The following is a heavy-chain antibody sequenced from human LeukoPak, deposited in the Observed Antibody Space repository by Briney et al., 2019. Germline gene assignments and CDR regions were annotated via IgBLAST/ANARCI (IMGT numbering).Heavy chain of an antibody. Sequence: GASVKVSCKASGGTFSSYAISWERQAPGQGLEWMGRIIPIFGTANYAQKFQGRVTITTDESTSTAYMELSSLRSEDTAVYYCARVVITARRNHYYYYMDVWGKGTTVTVSS. J-gene: IGHJ6*03. CDR2: IIPIFGTA. V-gene: IGHV1-69*05. CDR3: ARVVITARRNHYYYYMDV. D-gene: IGHD1-14*01. CDR1: GGTFSSYA.